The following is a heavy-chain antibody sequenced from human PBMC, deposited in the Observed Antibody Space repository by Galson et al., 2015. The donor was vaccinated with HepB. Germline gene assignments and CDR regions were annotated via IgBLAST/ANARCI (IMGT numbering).Heavy chain of an antibody. CDR2: IKSKTDGGTT. CDR3: TTGCGSSWSNYYYYYYMDV. V-gene: IGHV3-15*01. D-gene: IGHD6-13*01. Sequence: SLRLSCAASGFTFSNAWMSWVRQAPGKGLEWVGRIKSKTDGGTTDYAAPVKGRFTISRDDSKNTLYLQMNSLKTEDTAVYYCTTGCGSSWSNYYYYYYMDVWGKGTTVTVSS. CDR1: GFTFSNAW. J-gene: IGHJ6*03.